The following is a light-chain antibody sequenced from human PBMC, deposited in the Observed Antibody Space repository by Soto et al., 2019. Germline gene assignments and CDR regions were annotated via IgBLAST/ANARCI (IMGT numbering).Light chain of an antibody. CDR3: HQYGSSPQT. J-gene: IGKJ1*01. CDR1: QSVSSTH. CDR2: GAS. V-gene: IGKV3-20*01. Sequence: EIVLTQSPGTLSLSPGDRATLSCRASQSVSSTHLAWYHQKPGQAPRLLVYGASTRASGIPDRFSGSGSGTDFTVSISRLEPEDFAVYYCHQYGSSPQTFGQGTKVEIK.